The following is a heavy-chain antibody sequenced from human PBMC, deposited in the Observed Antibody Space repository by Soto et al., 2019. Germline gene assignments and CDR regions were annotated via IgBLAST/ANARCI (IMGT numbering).Heavy chain of an antibody. V-gene: IGHV4-59*01. D-gene: IGHD3-22*01. Sequence: SETLSLTCTVSGGSISSYYWSWIRQPPGKGLEWIGYIYYSGSTNYNPSLKSRVTISVDTSKNQFSLKLSSVTAADTAVYYCAREGYSSGYYYYYGMDVWAKGPRSPSP. CDR1: GGSISSYY. CDR3: AREGYSSGYYYYYGMDV. CDR2: IYYSGST. J-gene: IGHJ6*02.